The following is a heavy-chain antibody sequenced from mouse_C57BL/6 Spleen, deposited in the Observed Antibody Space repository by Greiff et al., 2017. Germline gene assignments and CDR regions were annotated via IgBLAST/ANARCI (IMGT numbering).Heavy chain of an antibody. CDR3: ARDGYDGGFAY. CDR2: ISYSGST. Sequence: EVKLQESGPGMVKPSQSLSLTCTVTGYSITSGYDWHWIRHFPGNKLEWMGYISYSGSTNYNPSLKSRISITHDTSKNHFFLKLNSVTTEDTATYYCARDGYDGGFAYWGQGTLVTVSA. D-gene: IGHD2-2*01. CDR1: GYSITSGYD. V-gene: IGHV3-1*01. J-gene: IGHJ3*01.